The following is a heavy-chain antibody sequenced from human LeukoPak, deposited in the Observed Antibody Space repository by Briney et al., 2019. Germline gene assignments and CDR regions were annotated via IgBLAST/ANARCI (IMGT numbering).Heavy chain of an antibody. J-gene: IGHJ4*02. V-gene: IGHV1-2*02. Sequence: ASVKVSCKASGYTFTGYYMHWVRQAPGQGLEWMGWINPNTGGTNYAQRFQGRVTMTRDTSINTAYMELTRLTSDDTAVYYCATDPCSGGTCSMYHLDYWGQGTLVTVSS. CDR1: GYTFTGYY. CDR2: INPNTGGT. D-gene: IGHD2-15*01. CDR3: ATDPCSGGTCSMYHLDY.